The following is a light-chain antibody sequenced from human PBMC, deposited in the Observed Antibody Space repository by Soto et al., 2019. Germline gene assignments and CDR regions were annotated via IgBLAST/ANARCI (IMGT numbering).Light chain of an antibody. Sequence: DIQMTQSPSSLSASVGDRVTITCRASQSISYYLNWYQQKQGRAPRLLIYSTSTLQSGVPSRFSGSGSGTDFTLTISSLQPEDFATYYCQQSYVTPWTFGQGTKVDI. CDR1: QSISYY. CDR3: QQSYVTPWT. CDR2: STS. J-gene: IGKJ1*01. V-gene: IGKV1-39*01.